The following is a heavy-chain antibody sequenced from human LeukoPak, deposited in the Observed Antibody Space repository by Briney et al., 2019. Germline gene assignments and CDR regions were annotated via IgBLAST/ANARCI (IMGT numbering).Heavy chain of an antibody. CDR1: GGSISSSSYY. Sequence: KASETLSLTCTVSGGSISSSSYYWGWIRQPPGKGLEWIGYIYYSGSTNYNPSLKSRVTISVDTSKNQFSLKLSSVTAADTAVYYCARVSLVGGVIVTPAFDIWGQGTMVTVSS. D-gene: IGHD3-16*02. J-gene: IGHJ3*02. CDR2: IYYSGST. CDR3: ARVSLVGGVIVTPAFDI. V-gene: IGHV4-61*05.